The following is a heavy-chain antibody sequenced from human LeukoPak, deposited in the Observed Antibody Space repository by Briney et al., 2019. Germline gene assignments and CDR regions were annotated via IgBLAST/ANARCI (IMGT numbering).Heavy chain of an antibody. CDR2: IRAKAYGGTT. V-gene: IGHV3-49*04. CDR1: GFTFGDFP. D-gene: IGHD2-15*01. CDR3: TRGSGRFEY. Sequence: GGSLRLSCAGSGFTFGDFPMTWVRQAPGKGLEWVGYIRAKAYGGTTEYAASVKGRFTISRADSKRIAYLQMNSLQTEDTGIYYCTRGSGRFEYWGQGALVTVSS. J-gene: IGHJ4*02.